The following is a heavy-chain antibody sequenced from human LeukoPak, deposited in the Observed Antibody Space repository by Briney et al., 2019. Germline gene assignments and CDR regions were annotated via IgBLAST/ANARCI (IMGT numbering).Heavy chain of an antibody. V-gene: IGHV1-69*04. CDR3: ARGGVVEIGAVGMDV. J-gene: IGHJ6*02. CDR1: GGSFSTYV. D-gene: IGHD2-21*01. Sequence: SVKVSCKTSGGSFSTYVINWVRQAPGQGLEWMGRTLPVLGTVNYAQSFQGRVNITADTATNTGYMELSSQKSEDTAVYYCARGGVVEIGAVGMDVWGQGTTVTVSS. CDR2: TLPVLGTV.